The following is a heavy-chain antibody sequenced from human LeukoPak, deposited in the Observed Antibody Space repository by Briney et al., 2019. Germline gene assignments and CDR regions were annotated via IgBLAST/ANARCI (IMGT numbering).Heavy chain of an antibody. Sequence: GASVKVSCKASGYSFTSYAMNWVRQAPGQGLQYMGWISADNGNTNYAQNLQGRVTMTTDTSTSTAYMELRSLRSDDTAVYYCARGWEMATRNWFDPWGQGTLVTVSS. CDR3: ARGWEMATRNWFDP. CDR2: ISADNGNT. J-gene: IGHJ5*02. D-gene: IGHD5-24*01. CDR1: GYSFTSYA. V-gene: IGHV1-18*01.